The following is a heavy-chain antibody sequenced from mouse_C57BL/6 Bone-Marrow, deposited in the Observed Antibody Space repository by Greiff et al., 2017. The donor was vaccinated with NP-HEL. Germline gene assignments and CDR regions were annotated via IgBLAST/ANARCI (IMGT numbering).Heavy chain of an antibody. CDR2: IRNKANGYTT. Sequence: EVLLVESGGGLVQPGGSLSLSCAASGFTFTDYYMSWVRQPPGKALEWLGFIRNKANGYTTEYSASVKGRFTISRDNSQSILYLQMNALRAEDSATYYCARYENSNYEFAYWGQGTLVTVSA. D-gene: IGHD2-5*01. J-gene: IGHJ3*01. V-gene: IGHV7-3*01. CDR1: GFTFTDYY. CDR3: ARYENSNYEFAY.